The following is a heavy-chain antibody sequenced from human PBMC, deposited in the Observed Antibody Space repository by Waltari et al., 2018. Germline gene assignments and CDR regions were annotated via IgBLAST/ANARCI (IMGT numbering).Heavy chain of an antibody. CDR2: IYYSGGT. Sequence: QVQLQESGPGLVKPSQTLSLTCTVSGGSISSGDYYWSWIRQPPGKGLGWIGYIYYSGGTYDNPSPMRRVTIAVDTSKNQFSLKLSSVTAADTAVYYCARGRYCSGGSCYNIFDYWGQGTLVIVSS. D-gene: IGHD2-15*01. J-gene: IGHJ4*02. CDR1: GGSISSGDYY. V-gene: IGHV4-30-4*08. CDR3: ARGRYCSGGSCYNIFDY.